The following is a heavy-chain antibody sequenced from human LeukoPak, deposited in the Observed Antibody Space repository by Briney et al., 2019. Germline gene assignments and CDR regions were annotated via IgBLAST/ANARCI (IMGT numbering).Heavy chain of an antibody. CDR2: IYYSGST. Sequence: SETLSLTCTVSGGSISSSSYYWGWIRQPPGKGLEWIGSIYYSGSTYYNPSLKSRVTISVDTSKNQFSLKLSSVTAADTAVYYCARDLQQLGPPRFDYWGQGTLVTVSS. V-gene: IGHV4-39*07. D-gene: IGHD6-13*01. CDR1: GGSISSSSYY. J-gene: IGHJ4*02. CDR3: ARDLQQLGPPRFDY.